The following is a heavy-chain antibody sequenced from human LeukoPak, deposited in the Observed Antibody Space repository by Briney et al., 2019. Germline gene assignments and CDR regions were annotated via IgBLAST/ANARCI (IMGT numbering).Heavy chain of an antibody. V-gene: IGHV3-21*01. J-gene: IGHJ4*02. CDR1: GFTFSSYS. CDR2: ISSSSSYI. CDR3: ARDHVAAAALDY. Sequence: GGSLRLSCAASGFTFSSYSMNWVRQAPGKGLEWVSSISSSSSYIYYADSVKGRFTISRDNAKNPLYLQMNSLRAEDTAVYYCARDHVAAAALDYWGQGTLVTVSS. D-gene: IGHD6-13*01.